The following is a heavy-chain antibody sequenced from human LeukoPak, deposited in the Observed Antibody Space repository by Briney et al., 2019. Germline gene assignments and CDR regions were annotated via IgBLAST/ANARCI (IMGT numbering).Heavy chain of an antibody. CDR1: GGSISSSSYY. Sequence: SETLSLTCTVSGGSISSSSYYWGWIRQPPGKGLEWIGSIYYSGSTYYNPSLESRVTISVDTSKNQFSLKLSSVTAADTAVYYCARDTYYGDYDAFDIWGQGTMVTVSS. V-gene: IGHV4-39*07. CDR2: IYYSGST. CDR3: ARDTYYGDYDAFDI. D-gene: IGHD4-17*01. J-gene: IGHJ3*02.